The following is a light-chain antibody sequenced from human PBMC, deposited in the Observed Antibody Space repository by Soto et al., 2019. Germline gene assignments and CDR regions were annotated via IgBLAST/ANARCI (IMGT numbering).Light chain of an antibody. V-gene: IGKV3-20*01. J-gene: IGKJ1*01. CDR1: QSVSSSY. Sequence: EIVLTQSPGTLSLSPGERATLSCRASQSVSSSYLAWYRQKPGQAPRLLIYGASSRATGIPDRFSGSGSGTDFTLTISRLEPEDFAVYYCQQYGNSPPWTFGQGTKVDIK. CDR2: GAS. CDR3: QQYGNSPPWT.